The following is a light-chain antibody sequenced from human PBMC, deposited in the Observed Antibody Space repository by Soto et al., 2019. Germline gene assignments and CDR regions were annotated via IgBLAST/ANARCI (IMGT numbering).Light chain of an antibody. CDR1: SSDVGSYDY. J-gene: IGLJ1*01. V-gene: IGLV2-11*01. CDR2: NVN. Sequence: QSALIQPPSVSGSPGQSVTISCTGTSSDVGSYDYVSWYQQHPGTVPKPMIYNVNTRPSGVPDRFSGSKSGNTASMTISGLQAEDEADYSCCSYTSSATPHVFGTGTKVTVL. CDR3: CSYTSSATPHV.